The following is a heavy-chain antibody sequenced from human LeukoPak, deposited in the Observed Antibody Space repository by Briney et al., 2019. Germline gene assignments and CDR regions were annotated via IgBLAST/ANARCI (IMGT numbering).Heavy chain of an antibody. D-gene: IGHD6-13*01. CDR3: TREDQPPGTFDY. CDR1: GFTSSNTW. V-gene: IGHV3-7*05. CDR2: IKQDGSEK. J-gene: IGHJ4*02. Sequence: PGGSLRLSCAAPGFTSSNTWMSWVRQAPGKGLEWVANIKQDGSEKYNVGSVKGRFNISRDNAKKSLYLQMDSMRVEYTALYYCTREDQPPGTFDYWGQGILVTVSS.